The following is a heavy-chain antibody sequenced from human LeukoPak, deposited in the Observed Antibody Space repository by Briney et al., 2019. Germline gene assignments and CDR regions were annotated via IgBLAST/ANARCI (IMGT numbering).Heavy chain of an antibody. D-gene: IGHD2-21*02. J-gene: IGHJ1*01. CDR1: GGSFSDYF. Sequence: SETLSLTCAVYGGSFSDYFWTCVRQSPGKGLEWIAEIYRGNTNYNPSLKSRATTSVDTSKNQFSLRLSSVTAADTAVYYCARGDADCWECFHHWGQGTPVTVSS. CDR2: IYRGNT. CDR3: ARGDADCWECFHH. V-gene: IGHV4-34*01.